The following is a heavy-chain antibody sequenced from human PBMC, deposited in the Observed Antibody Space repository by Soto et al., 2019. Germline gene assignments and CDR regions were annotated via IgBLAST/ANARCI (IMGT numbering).Heavy chain of an antibody. CDR3: ARGGFRQWLLDY. J-gene: IGHJ4*02. CDR2: INYDGSTT. V-gene: IGHV3-74*01. D-gene: IGHD6-19*01. CDR1: GFTFSSYW. Sequence: EVQLVESGGGLVQPGGSLRLSCAASGFTFSSYWIHWVRQAPGKGLVWVSRINYDGSTTNYADSVMGRFTIYRDNAKNTVYLQMNSLRVEDTAVYYCARGGFRQWLLDYWRQGTLVTVSS.